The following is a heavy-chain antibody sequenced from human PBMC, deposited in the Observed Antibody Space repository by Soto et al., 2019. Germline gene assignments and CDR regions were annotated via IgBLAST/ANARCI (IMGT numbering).Heavy chain of an antibody. D-gene: IGHD3-9*01. CDR2: IYYSGST. CDR3: ARDLRLVGTFDYYYYGMDV. CDR1: GGSISSYY. V-gene: IGHV4-59*01. J-gene: IGHJ6*02. Sequence: PSETLSLTCTVSGGSISSYYWSWIRQPPGKGLEWIGYIYYSGSTNYNPSPKSRVTISVDTSKNQFSLKLSSVTAADTAVYYCARDLRLVGTFDYYYYGMDVWGQGTTVTVSS.